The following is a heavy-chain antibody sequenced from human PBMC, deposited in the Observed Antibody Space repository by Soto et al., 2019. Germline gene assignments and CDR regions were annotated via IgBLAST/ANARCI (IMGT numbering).Heavy chain of an antibody. D-gene: IGHD4-17*01. V-gene: IGHV1-18*01. CDR1: GYTFTSYG. CDR2: ISAYNGNT. Sequence: QVQLVQSGAEVKKPGASVKVSCKASGYTFTSYGISWVRQAPGQGLEWMGWISAYNGNTNYAQKLQGRVTMTTDTSTSTAYMELRSLTSDDTAVYYCASSTTTLYYYYGMDVWGQVTTVTVSS. CDR3: ASSTTTLYYYYGMDV. J-gene: IGHJ6*02.